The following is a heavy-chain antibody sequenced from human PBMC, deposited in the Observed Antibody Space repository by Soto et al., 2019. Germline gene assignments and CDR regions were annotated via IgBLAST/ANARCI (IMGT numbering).Heavy chain of an antibody. CDR3: ATYQLPYRYFDY. J-gene: IGHJ4*02. Sequence: EVQLLESGGGLVQPGGSLRLSCAASGFTFSSYALSWVPQAPGKGREWVPPISGSGVGPHYADSVKGRFPISRDNSKNTLYLQMNSLRAEDTAVYYCATYQLPYRYFDYWGQGTLVTVSS. CDR2: ISGSGVGP. D-gene: IGHD2-2*01. V-gene: IGHV3-23*01. CDR1: GFTFSSYA.